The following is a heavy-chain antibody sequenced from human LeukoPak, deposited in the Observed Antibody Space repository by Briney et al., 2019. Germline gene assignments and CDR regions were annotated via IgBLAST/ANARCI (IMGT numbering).Heavy chain of an antibody. CDR3: ARDLVGTNAFDI. Sequence: SETLSLTCTVSGDSISSYYWSWIRQPPGKGLEWIGYIHSSGTTNYNPSLKSRVTMSVDTSKNQLSLKLRSVTAADTAVYYCARDLVGTNAFDIWGQGTMVIVSS. V-gene: IGHV4-59*01. CDR1: GDSISSYY. D-gene: IGHD1-26*01. J-gene: IGHJ3*02. CDR2: IHSSGTT.